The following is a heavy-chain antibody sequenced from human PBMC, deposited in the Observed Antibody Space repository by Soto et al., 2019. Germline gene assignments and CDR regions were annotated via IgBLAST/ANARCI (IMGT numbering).Heavy chain of an antibody. CDR1: GFTFSTYA. Sequence: GGSLRLSCAASGFTFSTYAMHRVRQAPGKGLEWVAVISYDESDKLYADSVKGRFTISKDNSKNTLYLQMNSLRVEDTAVYYCVKSQFSDSGGYPLASWGQGTLVTVSS. J-gene: IGHJ4*02. CDR3: VKSQFSDSGGYPLAS. D-gene: IGHD3-22*01. V-gene: IGHV3-30*18. CDR2: ISYDESDK.